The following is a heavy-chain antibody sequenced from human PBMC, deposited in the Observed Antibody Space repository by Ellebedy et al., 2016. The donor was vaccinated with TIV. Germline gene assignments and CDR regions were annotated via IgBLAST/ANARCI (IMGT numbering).Heavy chain of an antibody. Sequence: AASVKVSCKASGNIFSNYAIHWVRQAPGQRLEWMGWINAGNGNTKNSQKFQDRVTIIRDTSASTVYMELSSLRSEGTAVYYCARGVAGTPFDNWGQGTRVTVSS. CDR3: ARGVAGTPFDN. J-gene: IGHJ4*02. D-gene: IGHD6-19*01. CDR1: GNIFSNYA. CDR2: INAGNGNT. V-gene: IGHV1-3*01.